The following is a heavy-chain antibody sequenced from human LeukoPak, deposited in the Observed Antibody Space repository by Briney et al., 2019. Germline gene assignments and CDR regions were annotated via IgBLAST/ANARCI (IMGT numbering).Heavy chain of an antibody. CDR3: ARGRWKAAAGTAFDY. V-gene: IGHV4-39*07. CDR1: GGSISSSSYY. J-gene: IGHJ4*02. CDR2: IYYSGST. D-gene: IGHD6-13*01. Sequence: SETLSLTCTVSGGSISSSSYYWGWIRQPPGKGLEWIGSIYYSGSTYYNPSLKSRVTISVDTSKNQFSLKLSSVTAADTAVYYCARGRWKAAAGTAFDYWGQGTLVTVSS.